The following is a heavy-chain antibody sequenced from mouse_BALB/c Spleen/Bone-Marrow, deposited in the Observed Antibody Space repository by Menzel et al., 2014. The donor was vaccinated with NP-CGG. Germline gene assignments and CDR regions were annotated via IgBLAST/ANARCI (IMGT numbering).Heavy chain of an antibody. CDR2: ILPGSGST. J-gene: IGHJ3*01. CDR1: GYTFSSYW. Sequence: QVQLQQSGAELMKPGASVKISCKDTGYTFSSYWIEWVKQRPGHGLEWIGEILPGSGSTNYNEKFKGKATFTADTSSNTAYMQLSSLTSEDSAVYYCARDGNYGAYWGQGTLVTVSA. CDR3: ARDGNYGAY. D-gene: IGHD2-1*01. V-gene: IGHV1-9*01.